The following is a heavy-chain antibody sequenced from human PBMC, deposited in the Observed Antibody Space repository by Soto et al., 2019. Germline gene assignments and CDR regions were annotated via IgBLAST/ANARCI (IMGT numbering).Heavy chain of an antibody. J-gene: IGHJ4*02. D-gene: IGHD6-6*01. CDR2: ISGSGGST. V-gene: IGHV3-23*01. Sequence: GGSLRLSCAASGFTFSSYAMSWVRQAPGMGLEWVSAISGSGGSTYYADSVKGRFTISRDNSKNTLYLQMNSLRAEDTAVYYCAKPRDPEYSSSWYFDYWGQGTLVTVSS. CDR1: GFTFSSYA. CDR3: AKPRDPEYSSSWYFDY.